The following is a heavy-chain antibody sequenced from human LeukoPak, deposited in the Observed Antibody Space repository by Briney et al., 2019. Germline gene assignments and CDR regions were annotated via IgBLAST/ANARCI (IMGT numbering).Heavy chain of an antibody. J-gene: IGHJ5*02. V-gene: IGHV1-18*04. CDR3: ARARYCSSTSCLRSWFDP. CDR2: ISAYNGNT. Sequence: GASVRVSCKASGYTFTSYGISWVRQAPGQGLEWMGWISAYNGNTNYAQKLQGRVTMTTDTSTSTAYMELRSLRSDDTAVYYCARARYCSSTSCLRSWFDPWGQGTQVTVSS. D-gene: IGHD2-2*01. CDR1: GYTFTSYG.